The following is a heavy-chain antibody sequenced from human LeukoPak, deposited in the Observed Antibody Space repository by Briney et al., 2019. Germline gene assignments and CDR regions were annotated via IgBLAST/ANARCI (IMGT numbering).Heavy chain of an antibody. V-gene: IGHV3-74*01. J-gene: IGHJ4*02. CDR2: MKSDGSTR. CDR3: TRGGSYGDF. Sequence: GGSLRLSCEASGFTFRFYWMHWVRQAPGRGLVWVSSMKSDGSTRSYADSVKGRFTISRDNTKNTLYLQMSSLIAADTAVYYCTRGGSYGDFWGQGTLVTVSS. D-gene: IGHD3-16*01. CDR1: GFTFRFYW.